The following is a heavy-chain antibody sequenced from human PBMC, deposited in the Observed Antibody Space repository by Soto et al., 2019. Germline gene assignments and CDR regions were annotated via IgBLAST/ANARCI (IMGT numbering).Heavy chain of an antibody. CDR1: GGSISSGNYY. V-gene: IGHV4-31*03. CDR2: IDYSGSP. D-gene: IGHD4-17*01. Sequence: QVQLQESGPGLVTPSQTLSLTCTVSGGSISSGNYYWSWIRQHPGKGLEWIGYIDYSGSPYYNPSLKSRVTISVDTSKNQFSLKLSSVTAADTAVYYCARDSATVTTSTFDYWGQGTLVTVSS. CDR3: ARDSATVTTSTFDY. J-gene: IGHJ4*02.